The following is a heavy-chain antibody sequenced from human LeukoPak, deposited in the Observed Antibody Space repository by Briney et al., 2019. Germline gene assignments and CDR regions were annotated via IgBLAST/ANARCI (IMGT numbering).Heavy chain of an antibody. CDR2: IYYSGST. V-gene: IGHV4-59*01. D-gene: IGHD5-18*01. J-gene: IGHJ3*02. CDR3: ARDLGVMVRAFDI. Sequence: PSETLSLTCTVSGGSISSYYWSWIRQPPGKRLEWIGYIYYSGSTSYNPSLKSRVTISVDTSKNQISLKLSSVTAADTAVYYCARDLGVMVRAFDIWGQGTMITVSS. CDR1: GGSISSYY.